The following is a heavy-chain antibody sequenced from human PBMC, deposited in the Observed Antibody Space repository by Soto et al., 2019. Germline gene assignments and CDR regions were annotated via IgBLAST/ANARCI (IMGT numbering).Heavy chain of an antibody. CDR1: GYTFTTYG. J-gene: IGHJ6*02. CDR2: TSPYNGTT. CDR3: ARDGERDTGLDFYYYLHGMDA. D-gene: IGHD1-1*01. V-gene: IGHV1-18*04. Sequence: ASVKVSCKASGYTFTTYGISWVRQAPGRGLEWMGWTSPYNGTTKYAEKFQGEMTMTTDTATSTAYMDLRSLRSDDTAVYYCARDGERDTGLDFYYYLHGMDAWG.